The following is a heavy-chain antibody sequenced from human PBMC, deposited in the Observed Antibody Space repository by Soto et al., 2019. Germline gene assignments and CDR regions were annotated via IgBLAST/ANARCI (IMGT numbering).Heavy chain of an antibody. Sequence: QVQLVQSGAEVKKPGASVRVSCKVSGHTFSNYGITWVRQAPGQGLEWMGWISANNGNTNYAQKFQGRVTMTTDTSTSTVYLELRSLKSDDTAVYYCARNSGAHDPRDAFDIWGQGTMFTVAS. D-gene: IGHD1-1*01. J-gene: IGHJ3*02. V-gene: IGHV1-18*04. CDR1: GHTFSNYG. CDR3: ARNSGAHDPRDAFDI. CDR2: ISANNGNT.